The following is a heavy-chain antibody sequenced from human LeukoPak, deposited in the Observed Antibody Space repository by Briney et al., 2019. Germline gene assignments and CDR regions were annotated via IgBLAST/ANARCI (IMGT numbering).Heavy chain of an antibody. D-gene: IGHD3-22*01. CDR3: AKTSNYYDSSGYYPFYWYFDL. CDR2: IYSGGST. V-gene: IGHV3-53*01. CDR1: GFSVSSNY. Sequence: GGSLRLSCAASGFSVSSNYMTWVRQAPGKGLEWVSVIYSGGSTYYADSVKGRFTISRDTAKNTLYLQMNSLRAEDTAVYYCAKTSNYYDSSGYYPFYWYFDLWGRGTLVTVSS. J-gene: IGHJ2*01.